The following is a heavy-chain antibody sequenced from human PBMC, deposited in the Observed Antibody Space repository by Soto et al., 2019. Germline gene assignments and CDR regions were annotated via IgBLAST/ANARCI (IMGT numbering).Heavy chain of an antibody. V-gene: IGHV4-39*01. Sequence: ETLSLTCSVSGGSISSSSYYWGWIRQPPVKGLEWIGSIYYSGSTYYNPSLKSRVAMSVDTSKNQFSLKLSSVTAADTAVYYCARHGPSAPRGFFDTWGQGSLVTVSS. CDR3: ARHGPSAPRGFFDT. CDR2: IYYSGST. D-gene: IGHD3-10*01. J-gene: IGHJ5*02. CDR1: GGSISSSSYY.